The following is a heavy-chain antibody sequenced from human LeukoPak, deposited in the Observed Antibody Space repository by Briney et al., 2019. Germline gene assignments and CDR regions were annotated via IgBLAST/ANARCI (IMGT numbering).Heavy chain of an antibody. D-gene: IGHD2-15*01. J-gene: IGHJ4*02. CDR2: ISTYNGDT. V-gene: IGHV1-18*01. CDR1: GYTFITYG. Sequence: GASVKVSCKASGYTFITYGISWVRQAPGQGLEWMGWISTYNGDTKYSQKLQGRATMTTDTSTSTAYMELRSLRSDDTAVYYCGRGPYCSGATCYSQYFDYWGQGTLVTVSS. CDR3: GRGPYCSGATCYSQYFDY.